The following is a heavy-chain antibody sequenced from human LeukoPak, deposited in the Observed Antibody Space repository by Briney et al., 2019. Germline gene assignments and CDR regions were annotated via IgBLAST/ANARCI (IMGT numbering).Heavy chain of an antibody. D-gene: IGHD2-2*01. CDR2: IYYSGST. Sequence: SETLSLTCTVSGGSISSSSYYWGWIRQPPGKGLEWIGSIYYSGSTYYNPSLKSRVTISVDTSKNQFSLKLSSVTAADAAVYYCARSIVVVPAASSHYFDYWGQGTLVTVSS. J-gene: IGHJ4*02. CDR3: ARSIVVVPAASSHYFDY. V-gene: IGHV4-39*01. CDR1: GGSISSSSYY.